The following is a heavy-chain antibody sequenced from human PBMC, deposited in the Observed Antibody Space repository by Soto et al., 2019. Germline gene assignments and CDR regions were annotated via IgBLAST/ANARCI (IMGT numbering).Heavy chain of an antibody. CDR3: SRAFVVRGRPLGKDL. CDR1: GFNFRNYW. Sequence: PGGSLRLSCAAGGFNFRNYWVHWVRQVPGKGLVWLSGISPFDSKTYYADSVQGRFAISRDDAKGTVSLQMNNLRADDTAVYFSSRAFVVRGRPLGKDLWGPGTQVTVSS. D-gene: IGHD3-10*01. J-gene: IGHJ5*02. V-gene: IGHV3-74*01. CDR2: ISPFDSKT.